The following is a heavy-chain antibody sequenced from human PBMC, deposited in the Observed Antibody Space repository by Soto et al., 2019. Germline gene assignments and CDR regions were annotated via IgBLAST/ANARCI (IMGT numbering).Heavy chain of an antibody. D-gene: IGHD3-16*02. CDR3: ARNYVWGSYHLLLAFDL. J-gene: IGHJ5*02. CDR2: IYYSGST. CDR1: GGSISSYY. V-gene: IGHV4-59*01. Sequence: SETLSLTCTVSGGSISSYYWSWIRQPPWKGLEWIGYIYYSGSTNYNPSLKGRVTISVDTSKNQFSLKLSSVTAADTAVYYCARNYVWGSYHLLLAFDLWGQGTLVTVSS.